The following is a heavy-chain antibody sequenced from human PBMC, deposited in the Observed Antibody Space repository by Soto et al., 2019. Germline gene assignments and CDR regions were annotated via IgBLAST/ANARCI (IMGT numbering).Heavy chain of an antibody. J-gene: IGHJ6*02. CDR2: IYYSGST. CDR1: GGSISSGDYY. V-gene: IGHV4-30-4*01. Sequence: TVSGGSISSGDYYWSWIRQPPGKGLEWIGYIYYSGSTYYNPSLKSRVTISVDTSKNQFSLKLSSVTAADTAVYYCAREDYGDYQYGMDVWGQGTTVTVSS. D-gene: IGHD4-17*01. CDR3: AREDYGDYQYGMDV.